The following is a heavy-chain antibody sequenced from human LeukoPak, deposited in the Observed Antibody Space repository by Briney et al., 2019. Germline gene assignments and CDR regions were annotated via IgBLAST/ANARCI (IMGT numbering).Heavy chain of an antibody. V-gene: IGHV3-64D*09. CDR1: GFTFSSYV. D-gene: IGHD6-13*01. CDR2: ISSNGGSI. CDR3: LKSSSSSNYYYGMDV. J-gene: IGHJ6*02. Sequence: GGSLRLSCSASGFTFSSYVTHWVRQAPGKGLEYVSGISSNGGSIYYADSLKGRFTISRDNSKNTLYLQMSSLRAEDTAVYYCLKSSSSSNYYYGMDVWGQGTTVTVS.